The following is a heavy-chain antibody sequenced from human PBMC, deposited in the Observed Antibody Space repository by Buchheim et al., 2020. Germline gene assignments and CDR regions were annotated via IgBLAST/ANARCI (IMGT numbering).Heavy chain of an antibody. Sequence: QVQLVESGGGLVKPGGSLRLSCAASGFTFSDYYMSWIRQAPGKGLEWVSYISSSSSYTNYADSVKGRFTISRDNAKNSLYLQMNSLRAEDTAVYYCARMYSSSWYPESYYYYGMDVWGQGTT. V-gene: IGHV3-11*06. CDR3: ARMYSSSWYPESYYYYGMDV. J-gene: IGHJ6*02. CDR2: ISSSSSYT. CDR1: GFTFSDYY. D-gene: IGHD6-13*01.